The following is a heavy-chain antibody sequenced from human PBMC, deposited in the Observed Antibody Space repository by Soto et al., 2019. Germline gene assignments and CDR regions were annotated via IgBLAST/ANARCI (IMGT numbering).Heavy chain of an antibody. V-gene: IGHV1-3*01. CDR1: GYTFTNYA. D-gene: IGHD2-15*01. Sequence: QVQLVQSGAEVKKPGASVKVSCKASGYTFTNYAMHWVRQAPGQRLEWMGWINAGNGNIKYSQKFQGRVIFTRDTSASAAYMELSSLRSEDTAVYYCAPIHCRGGSCYPPVGFWGQGTLVTVCS. CDR2: INAGNGNI. CDR3: APIHCRGGSCYPPVGF. J-gene: IGHJ4*02.